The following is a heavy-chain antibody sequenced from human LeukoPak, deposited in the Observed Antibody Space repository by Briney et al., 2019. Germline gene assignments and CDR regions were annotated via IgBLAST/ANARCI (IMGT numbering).Heavy chain of an antibody. V-gene: IGHV3-23*01. CDR1: GFTFSSYA. CDR2: ISGSGGST. D-gene: IGHD6-13*01. CDR3: AKDGGPGIAAAGRRTRFDY. J-gene: IGHJ4*02. Sequence: GGSLRLSCAASGFTFSSYAMSWVRQAPGKGLEWVSAISGSGGSTYYADSVKGRFTISRDNSKNTLYLQMNSLRAEDTAVYYFAKDGGPGIAAAGRRTRFDYWGQGTLVTVSS.